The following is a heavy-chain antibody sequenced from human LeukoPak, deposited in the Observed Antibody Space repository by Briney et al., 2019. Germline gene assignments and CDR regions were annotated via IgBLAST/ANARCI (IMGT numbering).Heavy chain of an antibody. Sequence: GGALRLSCAASGFTFSSYSMNWVRQAPGKGLEGVSSISSSSSYIYYADSVKGRFTISRDNSKNSLYLQMNSLRAEDTAVYYCAREESGLRWYRWFFDYWGQGTLVTVSS. D-gene: IGHD4-23*01. CDR1: GFTFSSYS. CDR3: AREESGLRWYRWFFDY. J-gene: IGHJ4*02. CDR2: ISSSSSYI. V-gene: IGHV3-21*01.